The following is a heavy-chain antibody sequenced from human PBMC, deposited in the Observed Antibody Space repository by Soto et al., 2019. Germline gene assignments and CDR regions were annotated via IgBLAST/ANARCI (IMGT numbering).Heavy chain of an antibody. CDR3: VRETQIVMVVVPTPGSPGAFDM. CDR1: GFSFRNYN. D-gene: IGHD2-15*01. V-gene: IGHV3-30-3*01. CDR2: VSHDGVNK. Sequence: QMQLLESGGGVVQPGRSLRLSCAASGFSFRNYNLHWVRQAPGKGLEWVAVVSHDGVNKHYAESVKGRLSISRDSSRDTRYLQMNSLRPEDTAVYYCVRETQIVMVVVPTPGSPGAFDMWGQGTMVTVSS. J-gene: IGHJ3*02.